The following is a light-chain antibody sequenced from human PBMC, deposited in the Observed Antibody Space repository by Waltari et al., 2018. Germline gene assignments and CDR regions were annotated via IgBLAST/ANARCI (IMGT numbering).Light chain of an antibody. CDR1: QSILYNSNDKNY. Sequence: IVMTQSPDSLAASLGERATINCKSSQSILYNSNDKNYLAWYQQKPGQPPKLLIYWASTRESGVPDRFSGSGSGTDFTLTISSLQAEDVAVYYCQQYYSRRTFGQGTKVEI. J-gene: IGKJ1*01. CDR2: WAS. CDR3: QQYYSRRT. V-gene: IGKV4-1*01.